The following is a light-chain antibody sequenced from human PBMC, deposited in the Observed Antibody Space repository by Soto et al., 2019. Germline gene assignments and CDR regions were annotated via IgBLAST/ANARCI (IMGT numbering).Light chain of an antibody. CDR1: QSISSY. CDR3: QQGYSNPWT. V-gene: IGKV1-39*01. CDR2: AAS. J-gene: IGKJ1*01. Sequence: DIQMTQSPSSLSASVGDSVTITCRASQSISSYLNWYQQKPGKAPKLLIYAASSLQSGVPSRFSGSGSGTNFTLSLNSLQPEDFATYYCQQGYSNPWTFGQGTKVDIK.